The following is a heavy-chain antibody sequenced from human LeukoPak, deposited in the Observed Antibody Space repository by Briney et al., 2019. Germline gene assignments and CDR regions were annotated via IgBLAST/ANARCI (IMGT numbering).Heavy chain of an antibody. J-gene: IGHJ4*02. CDR3: AKGESTSSPTGFDY. Sequence: SETLALTCTVSGGSISSSYWSWIRQPAGNGLEWIGRIYTSGRSNYSPSLKSRVTMSVDTSKNQISLTLSSVTAADTAVYYGAKGESTSSPTGFDYWGQGTLVTVSS. CDR1: GGSISSSY. D-gene: IGHD6-6*01. CDR2: IYTSGRS. V-gene: IGHV4-4*07.